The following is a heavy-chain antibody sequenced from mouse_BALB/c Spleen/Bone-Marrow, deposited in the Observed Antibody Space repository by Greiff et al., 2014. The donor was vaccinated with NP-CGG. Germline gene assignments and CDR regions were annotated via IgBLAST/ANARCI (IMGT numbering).Heavy chain of an antibody. CDR3: ATYYYGSSWGFAY. Sequence: EVQLQQSGAELVKPGASVKLSCTASGFNIKDTYMHWVKQRPEQGLEWIGRIDPANGNTKYDPKFQGKATITADTSSNTVYLQLSSLTSEDTAVYYCATYYYGSSWGFAYWGQGTLVTVSA. CDR1: GFNIKDTY. J-gene: IGHJ3*01. CDR2: IDPANGNT. D-gene: IGHD1-1*01. V-gene: IGHV14-3*02.